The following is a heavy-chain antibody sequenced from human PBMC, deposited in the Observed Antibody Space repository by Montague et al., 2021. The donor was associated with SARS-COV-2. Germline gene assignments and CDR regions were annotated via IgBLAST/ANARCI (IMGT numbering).Heavy chain of an antibody. CDR3: AREPGSIGAAGTASDY. D-gene: IGHD6-13*01. Sequence: TLSLTCTVSGGSISSGGYYWSWIRQHPGKRLEWIGYIYYNGSTYYNPSLKSRVIISVDTSKNQFSLKLSSVTAADTAVYYSAREPGSIGAAGTASDYWGQGTLVTVSS. V-gene: IGHV4-31*03. CDR2: IYYNGST. J-gene: IGHJ4*02. CDR1: GGSISSGGYY.